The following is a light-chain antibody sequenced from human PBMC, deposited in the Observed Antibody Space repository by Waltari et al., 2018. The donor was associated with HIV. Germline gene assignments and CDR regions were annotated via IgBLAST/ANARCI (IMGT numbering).Light chain of an antibody. CDR2: WAS. Sequence: DIVMTQSPDALAVSLGERAIINCTVSQSVLYNSNNKNYLVWHQQKPGQPPKVLISWASTRESGVPDRFSGSGSGTHFSLAISGLQAEDVAVYYCQQYYSIPITFGQGTRLDIK. J-gene: IGKJ5*01. CDR1: QSVLYNSNNKNY. V-gene: IGKV4-1*01. CDR3: QQYYSIPIT.